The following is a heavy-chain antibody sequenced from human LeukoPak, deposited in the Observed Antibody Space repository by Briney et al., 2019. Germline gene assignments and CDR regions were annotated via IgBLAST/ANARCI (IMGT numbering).Heavy chain of an antibody. J-gene: IGHJ4*02. CDR2: IYYSGST. D-gene: IGHD5-12*01. V-gene: IGHV4-39*07. CDR3: ARDTRIEWLRFLDY. CDR1: GGSISSSSYY. Sequence: SETLSLTCTVSGGSISSSSYYWGWIRQPPGKGLEWIGSIYYSGSTYYNPSLKSRVTISVDTSENRFSLRLNSVTAADTAIYYCARDTRIEWLRFLDYWGQGILVTVSS.